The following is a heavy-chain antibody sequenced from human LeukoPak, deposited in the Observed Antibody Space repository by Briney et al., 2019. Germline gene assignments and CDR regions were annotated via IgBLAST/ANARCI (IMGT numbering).Heavy chain of an antibody. J-gene: IGHJ4*02. CDR3: ASSERGREIDY. CDR2: INPSGGST. V-gene: IGHV1-46*01. D-gene: IGHD3-16*01. Sequence: ASVKVSCKASGYTFTSYYMHWVRQAPGQGLEWMGIINPSGGSTSYAQKFQGRVTMTRNTSISTAYMELSSLRSEDTAVYYCASSERGREIDYWGQGILVTVSS. CDR1: GYTFTSYY.